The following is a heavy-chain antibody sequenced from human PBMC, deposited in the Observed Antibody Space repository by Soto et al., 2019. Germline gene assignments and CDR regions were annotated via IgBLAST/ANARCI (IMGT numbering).Heavy chain of an antibody. J-gene: IGHJ4*02. V-gene: IGHV3-7*01. CDR3: ARDFYGGYTYGPGDY. D-gene: IGHD5-18*01. Sequence: SLRLSCAASGFMFSAYWMSWVRQAPGKGLEWVANIHGDGGKIYYVDSVKGRFTISRDNAKRALYLQMNSLRAEDTAVYYCARDFYGGYTYGPGDYWGQGALVTVSS. CDR2: IHGDGGKI. CDR1: GFMFSAYW.